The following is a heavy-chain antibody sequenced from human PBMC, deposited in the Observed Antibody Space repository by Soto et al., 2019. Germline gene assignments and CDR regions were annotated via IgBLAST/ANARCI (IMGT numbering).Heavy chain of an antibody. CDR1: GYSFTSYW. CDR3: ARRSSWYVQYYYGMDV. J-gene: IGHJ6*02. V-gene: IGHV5-51*01. D-gene: IGHD6-13*01. Sequence: GESLKISCKGSGYSFTSYWIGWVRQMPGKGLEWMGIIYPGDSDTRYSPSFQGQVTISADKSISTAYLQWSSLKASDTAMYYCARRSSWYVQYYYGMDVWGQGTTVTVSS. CDR2: IYPGDSDT.